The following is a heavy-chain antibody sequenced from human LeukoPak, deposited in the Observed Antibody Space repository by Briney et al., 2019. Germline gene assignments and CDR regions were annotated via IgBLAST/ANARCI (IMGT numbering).Heavy chain of an antibody. D-gene: IGHD1-7*01. CDR2: INPSGGST. J-gene: IGHJ5*02. CDR3: ARGRGTNWNYGWFDP. V-gene: IGHV1-46*01. Sequence: ASVKVSCKASGYTYTSYYMHWVRQAPGQGLEWMGIINPSGGSTSYAQKFQGRVTMTRDTSTSTVYMELSSLRSEDTAVYYCARGRGTNWNYGWFDPWGQGTLVTVSS. CDR1: GYTYTSYY.